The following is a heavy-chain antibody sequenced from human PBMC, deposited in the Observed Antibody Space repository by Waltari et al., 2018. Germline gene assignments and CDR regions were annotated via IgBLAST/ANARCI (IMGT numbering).Heavy chain of an antibody. J-gene: IGHJ4*02. CDR1: GYTFTSYA. CDR3: ATSHPQEAKFDY. CDR2: INSGNGNT. V-gene: IGHV1-3*03. Sequence: QVQLVQSGAEVKKPGASVKVSCKASGYTFTSYAMHWVRQAPGQRLEWMGWINSGNGNTKYSQEFQGRVTITRDTSASTAYMELSSLRSEDMAVYYCATSHPQEAKFDYWGQGTLVTVSS.